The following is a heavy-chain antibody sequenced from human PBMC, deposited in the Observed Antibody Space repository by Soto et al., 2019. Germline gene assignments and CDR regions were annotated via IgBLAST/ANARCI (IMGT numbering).Heavy chain of an antibody. Sequence: GASLQISCKASGCSFSSYWIGWVRQMPGTGLEWMGTIYPGDSDTRYSPSFQGQVTISADRSISTAYLQWSSLKASDTAMCYCASVKKYASPLRGRFAPSGQGTMVTVAS. V-gene: IGHV5-51*01. CDR3: ASVKKYASPLRGRFAP. J-gene: IGHJ5*02. CDR2: IYPGDSDT. CDR1: GCSFSSYW.